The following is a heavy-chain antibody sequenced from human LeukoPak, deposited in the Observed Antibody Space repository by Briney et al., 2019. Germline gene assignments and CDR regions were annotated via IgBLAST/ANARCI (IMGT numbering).Heavy chain of an antibody. Sequence: ASVNVSCKASGYTFTSYDINWVRQATGQGLECMGWMNPNSGNTGYAQKFQGRVTMTRNTSISTAYMELSSLRSEDTAVYYCARAKDYYYYYGMDVWGQGTTVTVSS. CDR1: GYTFTSYD. V-gene: IGHV1-8*01. J-gene: IGHJ6*02. CDR2: MNPNSGNT. CDR3: ARAKDYYYYYGMDV.